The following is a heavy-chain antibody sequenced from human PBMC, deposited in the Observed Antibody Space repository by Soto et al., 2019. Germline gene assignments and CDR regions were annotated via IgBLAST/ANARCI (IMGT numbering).Heavy chain of an antibody. J-gene: IGHJ3*02. CDR2: ISGSGGST. CDR3: AKGKVGATYAFDI. D-gene: IGHD1-26*01. V-gene: IGHV3-23*01. Sequence: VQLLESGGGLVQPGGSLRLSCAASGFTFSSYAMSWVRQAPGKGLEWVSAISGSGGSTYYADSVKGRFAISRDNSKNTLYLQMNSLRAEDTAVYYCAKGKVGATYAFDIWGQGTMVTVSS. CDR1: GFTFSSYA.